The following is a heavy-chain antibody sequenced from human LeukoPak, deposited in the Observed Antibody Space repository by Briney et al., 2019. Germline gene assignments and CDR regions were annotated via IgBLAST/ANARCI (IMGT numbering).Heavy chain of an antibody. CDR2: IQKDGTKK. V-gene: IGHV3-30*12. J-gene: IGHJ4*02. Sequence: GGSLRLSCAASGLTFSKYGMHWVRQAPGMGVEWVAFIQKDGTKKLYSDSVKGRFNISRDNTNNTVFLEMNSLRGEETAVYYCARSAFFDYWGQGTLVTVSS. CDR1: GLTFSKYG. CDR3: ARSAFFDY.